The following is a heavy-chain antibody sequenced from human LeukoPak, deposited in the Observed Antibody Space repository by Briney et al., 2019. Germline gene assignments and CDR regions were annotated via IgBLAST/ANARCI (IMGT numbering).Heavy chain of an antibody. V-gene: IGHV4-59*08. CDR3: ARGAGAGYNLQPFDY. J-gene: IGHJ4*02. D-gene: IGHD5-24*01. Sequence: PSETLSLTCTVSGASISSYYWSWIRQPPGKGLEWIGYIYYNGNTIYSDSLRSRVTIPADTSKNQFSLKLSSVTAADTAVYYCARGAGAGYNLQPFDYWGQGTLVTVSS. CDR1: GASISSYY. CDR2: IYYNGNT.